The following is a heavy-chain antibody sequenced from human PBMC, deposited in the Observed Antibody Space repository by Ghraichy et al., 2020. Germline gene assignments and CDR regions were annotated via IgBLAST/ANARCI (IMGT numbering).Heavy chain of an antibody. V-gene: IGHV1-69*13. D-gene: IGHD3-10*01. CDR2: IIPIFGTA. CDR1: GGTFSSYA. CDR3: ASSPPSYYYGSGSVYYFDY. Sequence: SVKVSCKASGGTFSSYAISWVRQAPGQGLEWMGGIIPIFGTANYAQKFQGRVTITADESTSTAYMELSSLRSEDTAVYYCASSPPSYYYGSGSVYYFDYWGQGTLVTDSS. J-gene: IGHJ4*02.